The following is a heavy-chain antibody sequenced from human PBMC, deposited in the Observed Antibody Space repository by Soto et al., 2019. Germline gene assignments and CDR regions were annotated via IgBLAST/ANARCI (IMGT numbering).Heavy chain of an antibody. CDR3: AREKYGDPALGFDY. CDR2: IIPIFGTA. CDR1: GSTFSSYA. V-gene: IGHV1-69*01. Sequence: QVQLVQSVAEVKKPGSSVKVSCKASGSTFSSYAISWVRHAPGQGLEWMGGIIPIFGTAHYAQKFQGRVTHTADESTRTAYRKQTNLRSEDTAGYYCAREKYGDPALGFDYWGQGTLVTVSS. J-gene: IGHJ4*02. D-gene: IGHD4-17*01.